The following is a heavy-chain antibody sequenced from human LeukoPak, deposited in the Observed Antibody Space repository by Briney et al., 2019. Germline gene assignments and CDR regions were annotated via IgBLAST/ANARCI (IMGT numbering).Heavy chain of an antibody. D-gene: IGHD2-15*01. V-gene: IGHV1-69*06. J-gene: IGHJ5*02. Sequence: SVKVSCKASGGTFSSYAISWVRQAPGQGLEWMGGIIPIFGTANYAQKFQGRVTITADRSTSTAYMELTSLRSEDTAVYYCATRGIVVDNWFDPWGQGTLVTVSS. CDR3: ATRGIVVDNWFDP. CDR2: IIPIFGTA. CDR1: GGTFSSYA.